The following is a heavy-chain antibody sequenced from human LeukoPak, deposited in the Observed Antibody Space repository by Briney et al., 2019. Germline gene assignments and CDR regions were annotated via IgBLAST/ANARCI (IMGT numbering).Heavy chain of an antibody. Sequence: ASVKVSCKASGYTSSGYYMHWVRQVPGQGLEWMGWISPKNDDIQYAQKLQGRVTMTTDTSTSTAYMELRSLKSDDTAVYYCAREQIGKQYYYMDVWGKGTTVTVSS. CDR2: ISPKNDDI. CDR3: AREQIGKQYYYMDV. J-gene: IGHJ6*03. CDR1: GYTSSGYY. D-gene: IGHD1-14*01. V-gene: IGHV1-18*01.